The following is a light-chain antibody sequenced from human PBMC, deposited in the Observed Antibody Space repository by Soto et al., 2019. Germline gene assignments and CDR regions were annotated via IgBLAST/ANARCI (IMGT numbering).Light chain of an antibody. CDR3: QQSFSTPRT. V-gene: IGKV1-39*01. CDR1: QSINSY. Sequence: DIQMTQSPSSQSASVGDRVTITCRASQSINSYLNWYQQKPGKAPKLLIYAASSLQSGVPSRFSRSGSETDFTLTISSLQPDDFVPYYCQQSFSTPRTFGQGTRVEI. CDR2: AAS. J-gene: IGKJ1*01.